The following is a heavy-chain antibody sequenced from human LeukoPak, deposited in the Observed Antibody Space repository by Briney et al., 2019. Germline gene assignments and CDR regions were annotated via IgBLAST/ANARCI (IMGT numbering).Heavy chain of an antibody. J-gene: IGHJ4*02. Sequence: GGSLRLSCAASGFTFSSYGMHWVRQAPGKGLEWVSAISGSGGSTYYADSVKGRFTISRDNSKNTLYLQMNSLRAEDTAVYYCTRQLYYDSNVPDYWGQGTLVTVSS. CDR2: ISGSGGST. CDR3: TRQLYYDSNVPDY. V-gene: IGHV3-23*01. CDR1: GFTFSSYG. D-gene: IGHD3-22*01.